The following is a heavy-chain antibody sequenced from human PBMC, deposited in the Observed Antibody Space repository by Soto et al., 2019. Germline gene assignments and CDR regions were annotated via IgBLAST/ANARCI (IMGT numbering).Heavy chain of an antibody. D-gene: IGHD6-19*01. V-gene: IGHV1-8*01. Sequence: QVQLVQSGPEVRRPGASVKVSCKAFGYTFTSYDINWVRQPTEQGLEWMGWMNPNSGNTGYAQKFQGRVTMTRNTSISTAYMELSSLRSEDTAVYYCARGGEELSSVDPWGQGTLVTVSS. CDR1: GYTFTSYD. CDR2: MNPNSGNT. J-gene: IGHJ5*02. CDR3: ARGGEELSSVDP.